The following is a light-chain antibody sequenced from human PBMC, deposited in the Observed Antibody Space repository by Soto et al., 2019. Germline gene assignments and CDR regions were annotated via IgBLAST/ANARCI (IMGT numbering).Light chain of an antibody. Sequence: DIVMTQSPLSLPVTPGEPASISCRSSQSLLHSNGYNYSDWYLQKPGQSPQLLIYLGSNRASGVPDRFSGSGSGTDFTLKISRVEAEDVGVYYCMQALQTPWTFGQGTKV. V-gene: IGKV2-28*01. J-gene: IGKJ1*01. CDR1: QSLLHSNGYNY. CDR2: LGS. CDR3: MQALQTPWT.